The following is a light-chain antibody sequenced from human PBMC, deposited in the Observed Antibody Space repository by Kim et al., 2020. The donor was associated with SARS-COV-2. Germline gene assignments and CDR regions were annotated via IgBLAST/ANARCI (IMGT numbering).Light chain of an antibody. CDR3: QQSYTMPRT. CDR1: QSITNY. Sequence: DIQMTQSPSSLSAFVGDRVTITCRASQSITNYLNWYQQKPGKAPKVLIYGASSLQSGVPSRFSGSGSGTDFTLTISSLQPDDFATYYCQQSYTMPRTFGPGTKVDIK. V-gene: IGKV1-39*01. J-gene: IGKJ1*01. CDR2: GAS.